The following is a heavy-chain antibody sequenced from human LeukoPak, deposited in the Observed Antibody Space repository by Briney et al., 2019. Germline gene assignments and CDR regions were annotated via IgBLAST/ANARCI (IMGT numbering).Heavy chain of an antibody. CDR2: ISANGGNT. V-gene: IGHV3-23*01. CDR1: GFTFNIYA. CDR3: AKAPSIAARPLNY. D-gene: IGHD6-6*01. Sequence: GGSLRLSCAASGFTFNIYAMTWIRQAPGKGLEWVSSISANGGNTYYADSVEGRFTISRDNSKDTLYLQMDSLRAEDTAVYYCAKAPSIAARPLNYWGQGTLVTVSS. J-gene: IGHJ4*02.